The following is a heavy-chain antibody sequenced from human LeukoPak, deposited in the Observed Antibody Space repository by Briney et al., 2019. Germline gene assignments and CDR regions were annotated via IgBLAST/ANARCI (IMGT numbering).Heavy chain of an antibody. Sequence: SQTLSHTCTVSGGSISSGSYYWSWIRQPAGKGLEWIGRIYTSGSTNYNPSLKSRVTISVDTSKNQFSLKLSSVTAADTAVYYCARAEWRYCSSTSCYIFDYWGQGTLVTVSS. D-gene: IGHD2-2*02. CDR3: ARAEWRYCSSTSCYIFDY. CDR1: GGSISSGSYY. V-gene: IGHV4-61*02. CDR2: IYTSGST. J-gene: IGHJ4*02.